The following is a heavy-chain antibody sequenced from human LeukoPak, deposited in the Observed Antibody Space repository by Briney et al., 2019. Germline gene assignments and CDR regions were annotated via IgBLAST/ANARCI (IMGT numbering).Heavy chain of an antibody. D-gene: IGHD5-12*01. CDR2: MNPNSGST. CDR3: ARGRSTGYPYYFEY. Sequence: ASLKVSCTASGYTFTSYDINWVRPATGQRLEWVGWMNPNSGSTGYAQKFQGRVTITRNTSISTAYMELSGLRSEDTAVYYCARGRSTGYPYYFEYWGQGTLVTVSS. V-gene: IGHV1-8*03. J-gene: IGHJ4*02. CDR1: GYTFTSYD.